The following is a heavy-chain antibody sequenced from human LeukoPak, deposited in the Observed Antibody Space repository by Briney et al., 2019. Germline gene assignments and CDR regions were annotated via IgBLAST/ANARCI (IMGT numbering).Heavy chain of an antibody. J-gene: IGHJ4*02. CDR1: GGSISSNNYH. V-gene: IGHV4-39*01. Sequence: SETLSLTCTVSGGSISSNNYHWGWIRQPPGKGLEWIGSIYYSGSTYYNPSLKSRVTISVDTSKNQFSLKLNSVTAADTAVYYCAIRGGATPYFDFWGQGTLVTVSS. CDR3: AIRGGATPYFDF. D-gene: IGHD1-26*01. CDR2: IYYSGST.